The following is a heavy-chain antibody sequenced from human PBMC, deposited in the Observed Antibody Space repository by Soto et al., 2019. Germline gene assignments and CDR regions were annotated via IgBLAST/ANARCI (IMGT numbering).Heavy chain of an antibody. J-gene: IGHJ4*02. V-gene: IGHV4-39*01. Sequence: SETLSLTCTVSGGSISSSSYYWGWIRQPPGKGLEWIGSIYYSGSTYYNPSLKSRVTISVDTSKNQFSLKLSSVTAADTAVYYCARLVLVITTGYFDYWGQGTLVTVSS. CDR1: GGSISSSSYY. CDR2: IYYSGST. CDR3: ARLVLVITTGYFDY. D-gene: IGHD3-22*01.